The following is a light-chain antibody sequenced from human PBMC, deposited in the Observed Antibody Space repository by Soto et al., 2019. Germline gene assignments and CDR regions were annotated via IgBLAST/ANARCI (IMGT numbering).Light chain of an antibody. CDR2: AAS. CDR1: QSISTY. V-gene: IGKV1-39*01. Sequence: DIPLTQSPSSLSASVGDRVTITCRASQSISTYLNWYQQKPGKAPNLLSYAASSLKSDVPSRFSGSGSGTDSTLTISSLQPEDFATYYCQQSYNLPRTFGQGTKVELK. CDR3: QQSYNLPRT. J-gene: IGKJ1*01.